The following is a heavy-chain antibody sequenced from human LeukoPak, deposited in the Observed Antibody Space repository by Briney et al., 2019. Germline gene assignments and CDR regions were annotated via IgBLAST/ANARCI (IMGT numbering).Heavy chain of an antibody. CDR1: GGSISSHY. CDR3: ASLVTSYFQH. Sequence: SETLSLTCTVSGGSISSHYWSWTRQPPGKGLEWIGYIYYSGSTNYNPSLKSRVTISVDTSKNQFSLKLSSVTAADTAVYYCASLVTSYFQHWGQGTLVTVSS. CDR2: IYYSGST. J-gene: IGHJ1*01. V-gene: IGHV4-59*11. D-gene: IGHD2-21*02.